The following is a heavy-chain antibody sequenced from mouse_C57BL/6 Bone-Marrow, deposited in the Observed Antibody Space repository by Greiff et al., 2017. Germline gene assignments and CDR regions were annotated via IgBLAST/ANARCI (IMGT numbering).Heavy chain of an antibody. CDR2: IDPENGDT. CDR1: GFNIKDDY. CDR3: TTGDVYYFYAMDY. J-gene: IGHJ4*01. D-gene: IGHD2-3*01. Sequence: EVQLQQSGAELVRPGASVKLSCTASGFNIKDDYMHWVKQRPEQGLEWIGWIDPENGDTEYASKFQGKATITADTSSNTAYLQLSSLTSEDTAVYYCTTGDVYYFYAMDYWGQGTSVTVSS. V-gene: IGHV14-4*01.